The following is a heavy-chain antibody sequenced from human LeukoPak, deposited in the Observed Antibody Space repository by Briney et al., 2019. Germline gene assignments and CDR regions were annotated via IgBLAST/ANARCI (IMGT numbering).Heavy chain of an antibody. CDR3: ARYYCSSTSCYPRYYFDY. D-gene: IGHD2-2*01. CDR1: GGSISGYY. Sequence: SETLSLTCTVSGGSISGYYWSWIRQPAGKGLEWIGRISTSDSTNYRPSLKSRVTMSVDTSKNQFSLKLRSVTAADTAVYYCARYYCSSTSCYPRYYFDYWGQGTLVTVSS. CDR2: ISTSDST. V-gene: IGHV4-4*07. J-gene: IGHJ4*02.